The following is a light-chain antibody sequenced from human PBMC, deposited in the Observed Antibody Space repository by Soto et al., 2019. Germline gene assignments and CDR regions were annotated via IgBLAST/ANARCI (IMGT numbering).Light chain of an antibody. CDR3: QQYNRWPLT. Sequence: EIVMTQSPATLSVSPGERVTLFCRASQSIYEKLAWYQQKPGQTPRLVIYDTSTRATGTPGSFSGSGSGTEFTRTISSRQAEDLAVYYCQQYNRWPLTFGGGTKVEIK. CDR1: QSIYEK. CDR2: DTS. J-gene: IGKJ4*01. V-gene: IGKV3-15*01.